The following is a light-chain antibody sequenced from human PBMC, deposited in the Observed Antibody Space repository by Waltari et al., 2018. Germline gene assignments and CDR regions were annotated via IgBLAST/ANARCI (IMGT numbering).Light chain of an antibody. CDR2: GSS. CDR3: HQYNSWPKP. J-gene: IGKJ1*01. V-gene: IGKV3-15*01. Sequence: DIVLTQSPDTLSLSPGKKATLSYRASTSIMYNLAWYKEKPGQAPRHLNYGSSSRTTSVPANVTGRGYGIELTLTTSSLRSGDSAMYYCHQYNSWPKPFGQGTNVEI. CDR1: TSIMYN.